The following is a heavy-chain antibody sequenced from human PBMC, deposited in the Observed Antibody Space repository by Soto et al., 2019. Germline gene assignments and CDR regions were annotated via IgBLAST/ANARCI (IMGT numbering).Heavy chain of an antibody. Sequence: GASVKVSCKASGYTFSSYGISWVRQAPGQGLEWMGWISSYNGNTNYAQKIQGRVTMTTDTSTTTAHMELRSLRSDDTAVYYCARQRGDSGRSSAKYFQHWGQGTLVTVSS. D-gene: IGHD6-25*01. CDR3: ARQRGDSGRSSAKYFQH. CDR1: GYTFSSYG. V-gene: IGHV1-18*01. J-gene: IGHJ1*01. CDR2: ISSYNGNT.